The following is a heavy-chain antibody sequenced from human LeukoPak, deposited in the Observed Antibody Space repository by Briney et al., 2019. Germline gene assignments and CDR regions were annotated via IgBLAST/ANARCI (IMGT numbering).Heavy chain of an antibody. J-gene: IGHJ4*02. D-gene: IGHD1-26*01. CDR3: AKDVVRAINYFDY. CDR2: ISGSGGST. V-gene: IGHV3-23*01. CDR1: AFTFSSYA. Sequence: GGSLRLSCAASAFTFSSYAMSWVRQAPGKGLEWVSGISGSGGSTYYADSVKGRFTISRNNSKNTLYLQMSRLRADDTAVYYCAKDVVRAINYFDYWGQGTLVTVSS.